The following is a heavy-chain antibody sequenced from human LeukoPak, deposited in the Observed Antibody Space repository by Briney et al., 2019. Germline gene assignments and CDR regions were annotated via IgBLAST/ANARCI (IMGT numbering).Heavy chain of an antibody. D-gene: IGHD3-10*01. V-gene: IGHV3-33*01. CDR2: IWYDGSNK. J-gene: IGHJ4*02. Sequence: GGSLRLSCATSGFIFNNYGMHWVRQAPGKGLEWVAVIWYDGSNKYYADSVKGRFTISRDNSKNTLYLQMNSLRAEDTAVYYCARDAGLDWGQGTLVTVSS. CDR1: GFIFNNYG. CDR3: ARDAGLD.